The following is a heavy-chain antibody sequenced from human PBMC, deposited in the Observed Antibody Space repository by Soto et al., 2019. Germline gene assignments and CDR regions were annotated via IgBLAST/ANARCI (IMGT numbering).Heavy chain of an antibody. D-gene: IGHD3-22*01. CDR1: GGSISSYY. Sequence: SETLSLTCTVSGGSISSYYWSWIRQPPGKGLEWIGYIYYSGSTNYNPSLKSRVTISVDTSKNQFSLKLSSVTAADTALYYCAGNYYDSSGYLTPNDYWGQGTLVTVSS. J-gene: IGHJ4*02. CDR2: IYYSGST. CDR3: AGNYYDSSGYLTPNDY. V-gene: IGHV4-59*01.